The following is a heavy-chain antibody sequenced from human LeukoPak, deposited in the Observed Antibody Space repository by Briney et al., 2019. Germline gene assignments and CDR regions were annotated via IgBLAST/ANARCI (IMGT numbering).Heavy chain of an antibody. J-gene: IGHJ5*02. CDR3: ARVVGYYDILTGYGGWFGP. V-gene: IGHV4-38-2*02. CDR1: GYSISSGYY. D-gene: IGHD3-9*01. CDR2: IYYSGST. Sequence: SETLSLTCTVSGYSISSGYYWGWIRQPPGKGLEWIGSIYYSGSTYYNPSLKSRVTISVDTSKNQFSLKLSSVTAADTAVYYCARVVGYYDILTGYGGWFGPWGRGTLVTVSS.